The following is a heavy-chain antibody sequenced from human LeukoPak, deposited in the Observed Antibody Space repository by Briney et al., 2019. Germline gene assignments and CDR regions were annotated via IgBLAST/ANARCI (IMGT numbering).Heavy chain of an antibody. CDR3: ARDGTGYY. J-gene: IGHJ4*02. CDR1: GGTFSSYA. CDR2: IIPILGIG. V-gene: IGHV1-69*04. Sequence: SVKVSCKASGGTFSSYAISWVRQAPGQGREWMGRIIPILGIGNYAQKFQGRVTITADKSTSTAYMELSSLRSEDTAAYYCARDGTGYYWGQGTLVTVSS. D-gene: IGHD2-8*02.